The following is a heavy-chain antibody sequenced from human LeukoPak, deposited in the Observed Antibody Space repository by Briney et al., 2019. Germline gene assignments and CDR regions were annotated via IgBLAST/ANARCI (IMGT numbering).Heavy chain of an antibody. V-gene: IGHV4-59*12. CDR3: ARGLIYDY. CDR1: GGSISSYY. Sequence: SETLSLTCTVSGGSISSYYWSWIRQPPGKGLEWIGYIYYSGTTNYNPSLKSRVTISVDTSKNQFSLKLSSVTAADTAVYYCARGLIYDYWGQGTLVTVSS. J-gene: IGHJ4*02. CDR2: IYYSGTT. D-gene: IGHD2-8*01.